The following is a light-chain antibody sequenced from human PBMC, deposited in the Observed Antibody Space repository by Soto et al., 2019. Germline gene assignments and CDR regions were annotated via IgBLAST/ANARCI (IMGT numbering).Light chain of an antibody. Sequence: EIVMTESPGILSVSPGERATLSCRPSQRVSRSYLAWYQQKPGQAPRLLLYGASSRASGTPARFSGSGSGTAFTLTISSLEPEDFAVYYCQQGGNWPLTIGQGTRLEIK. J-gene: IGKJ5*01. V-gene: IGKV3-20*01. CDR3: QQGGNWPLT. CDR1: QRVSRSY. CDR2: GAS.